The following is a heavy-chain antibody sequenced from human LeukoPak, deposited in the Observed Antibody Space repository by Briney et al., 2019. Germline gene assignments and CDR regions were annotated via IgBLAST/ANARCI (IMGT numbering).Heavy chain of an antibody. D-gene: IGHD3-10*01. CDR3: ARAPGAMVRGVIPYYYYGMDV. CDR1: GGSFSGYY. J-gene: IGHJ6*02. Sequence: SETLSLTCAVYGGSFSGYYWSWIRQPPGKGLEWIGEINHSGSTNYNPSLKSRVTISVDTSKNQSSLKLSSVTAADTAVYYCARAPGAMVRGVIPYYYYGMDVWGQGTTVTVSS. V-gene: IGHV4-34*01. CDR2: INHSGST.